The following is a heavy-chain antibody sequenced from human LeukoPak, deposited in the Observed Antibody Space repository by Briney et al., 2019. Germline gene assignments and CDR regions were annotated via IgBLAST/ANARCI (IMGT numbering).Heavy chain of an antibody. CDR3: ARGGYYYEFDY. D-gene: IGHD3-22*01. CDR1: GFTFSSYA. J-gene: IGHJ4*02. V-gene: IGHV3-30*04. CDR2: ISYDGSNK. Sequence: GGSLRLSCAASGFTFSSYAMHWVRQAPGKGLEWVAVISYDGSNKYYADSVKGRFTISRDNAKNSLYLQMNSLRAEDTAVYYCARGGYYYEFDYWGQGTLVTVSS.